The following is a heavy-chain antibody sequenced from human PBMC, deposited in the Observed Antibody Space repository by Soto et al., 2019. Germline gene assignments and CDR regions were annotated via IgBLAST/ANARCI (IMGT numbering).Heavy chain of an antibody. V-gene: IGHV5-51*01. CDR3: ARRVAVAGTYYFYY. J-gene: IGHJ4*02. CDR1: VYSFTSYW. CDR2: IYPGDSDT. Sequence: GESLKISCKGSVYSFTSYWIGWVRQMPGKGLEWMGIIYPGDSDTRYSPSFQGQVTISADKSISTAYLQWSSLKASDTAMFYCARRVAVAGTYYFYYRGQGTLVTVSS. D-gene: IGHD6-19*01.